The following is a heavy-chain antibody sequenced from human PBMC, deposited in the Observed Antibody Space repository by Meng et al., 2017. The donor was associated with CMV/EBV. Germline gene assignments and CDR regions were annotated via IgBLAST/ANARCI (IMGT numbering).Heavy chain of an antibody. CDR1: GFIVSSNY. V-gene: IGHV3-53*01. D-gene: IGHD2-2*01. CDR2: IYSGGST. Sequence: GGSLRLSCAASGFIVSSNYMSWVRQAPGKGLEWVSVIYSGGSTYYADSVKGRFTISRDNSKNTLYLQMNSLRAEDTAVYYCARDCSSTSCYYLGGMDVWGQGTTVTVSS. CDR3: ARDCSSTSCYYLGGMDV. J-gene: IGHJ6*02.